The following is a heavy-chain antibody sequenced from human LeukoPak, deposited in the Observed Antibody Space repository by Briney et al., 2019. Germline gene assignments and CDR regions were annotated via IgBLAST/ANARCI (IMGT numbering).Heavy chain of an antibody. CDR1: GGSISSGSYY. CDR3: AQTPLNYYYYYYTDV. V-gene: IGHV4-61*02. J-gene: IGHJ6*03. Sequence: SETLSLTCTVSGGSISSGSYYWSWIRQPAGKGLEWIVRIYTSGSTNYNPSLKSRVTISVDTSKNQFSLKLSSVTAADAAVYYCAQTPLNYYYYYYTDVWGKGTTVTVSS. CDR2: IYTSGST.